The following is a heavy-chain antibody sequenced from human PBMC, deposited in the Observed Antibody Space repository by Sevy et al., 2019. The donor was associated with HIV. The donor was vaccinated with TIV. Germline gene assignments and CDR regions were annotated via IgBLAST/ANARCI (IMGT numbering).Heavy chain of an antibody. Sequence: SETLSLTCAVHDGSFSGYYWNWIRQLPGKGLEWIGEINESGITNYNPSLKSRVTLSVDTSKKEFSLKLNSVTAADTGVYFCARSPPVIVVPGAPSWFDPWGQGTMVTVSS. D-gene: IGHD2-2*01. V-gene: IGHV4-34*01. J-gene: IGHJ5*02. CDR1: DGSFSGYY. CDR2: INESGIT. CDR3: ARSPPVIVVPGAPSWFDP.